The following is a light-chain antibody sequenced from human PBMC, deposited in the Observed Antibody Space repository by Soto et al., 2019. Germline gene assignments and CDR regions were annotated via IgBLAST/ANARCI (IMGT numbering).Light chain of an antibody. Sequence: QSVLTQPPSASGTPGQRVTISCSGSSSNIGSNTVNWYQQLPGTAPNLLIYSNNQRPSGVPDRFSGSKSGTSASLAISGRQSEDEADYYCAAWDDSLNGYYVFGTGTKLTVL. V-gene: IGLV1-44*01. CDR1: SSNIGSNT. CDR2: SNN. J-gene: IGLJ1*01. CDR3: AAWDDSLNGYYV.